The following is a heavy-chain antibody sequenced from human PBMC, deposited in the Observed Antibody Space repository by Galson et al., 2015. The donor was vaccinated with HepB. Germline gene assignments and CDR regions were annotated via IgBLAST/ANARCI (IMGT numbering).Heavy chain of an antibody. CDR2: INGGRTNT. Sequence: SLRLSCAASGFTFDDYAMHWVRQAPGKGLVWVSRINGGRTNTDYADSVKGRFTISRDNAKNTLFLQMNSLRAEDTAVYYCARRNSDSSGFYHFDYWGQGALVTVSS. CDR1: GFTFDDYA. V-gene: IGHV3-74*01. D-gene: IGHD3-22*01. CDR3: ARRNSDSSGFYHFDY. J-gene: IGHJ4*02.